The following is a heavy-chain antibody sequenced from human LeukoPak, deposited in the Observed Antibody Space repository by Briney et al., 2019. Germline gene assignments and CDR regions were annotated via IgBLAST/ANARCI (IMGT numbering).Heavy chain of an antibody. D-gene: IGHD3-22*01. J-gene: IGHJ4*02. CDR2: ISGSGGST. V-gene: IGHV3-23*01. CDR1: GFTFSSYA. CDR3: AKVDILTYYYPTGY. Sequence: GGSLRLSCAASGFTFSSYAMSWVRQAPGKGLEWVSAISGSGGSTYYADSVKGRFTISRDNSKNTLYLQMNGLRAADTAVYYCAKVDILTYYYPTGYWGQGTLVTVSS.